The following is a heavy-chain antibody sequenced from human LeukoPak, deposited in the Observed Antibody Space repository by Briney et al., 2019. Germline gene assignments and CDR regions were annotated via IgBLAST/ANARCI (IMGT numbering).Heavy chain of an antibody. CDR2: IYYSGST. V-gene: IGHV4-31*03. CDR1: GGSISSGGYY. J-gene: IGHJ4*02. Sequence: SETLSLTCTVSGGSISSGGYYWSWIRQHPGKGLEWIGYIYYSGSTYYNPSLKSRVTISVDTSKNQFSLKLSSVTAADTAVYYCAREPAMAKFDYWGQGTLVTVSS. CDR3: AREPAMAKFDY. D-gene: IGHD5-18*01.